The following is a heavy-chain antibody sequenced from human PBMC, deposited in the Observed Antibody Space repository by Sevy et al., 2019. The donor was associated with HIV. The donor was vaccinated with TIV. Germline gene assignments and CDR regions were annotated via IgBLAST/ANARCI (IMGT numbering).Heavy chain of an antibody. Sequence: ASVKVSCKASGDTFTNNYMHWVRQAPGQGLEWMGIIDPSAGNASYAQKFQGRVTMTRDTPTSTLYMDLSSLRSGDTAVYYCVRADPAQHFDSWGQGTLVTVSS. CDR2: IDPSAGNA. CDR1: GDTFTNNY. CDR3: VRADPAQHFDS. V-gene: IGHV1-46*01. J-gene: IGHJ4*02.